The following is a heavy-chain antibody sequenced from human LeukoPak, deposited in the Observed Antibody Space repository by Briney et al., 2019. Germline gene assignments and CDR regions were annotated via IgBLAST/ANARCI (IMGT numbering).Heavy chain of an antibody. J-gene: IGHJ4*02. D-gene: IGHD3-3*01. V-gene: IGHV3-23*01. CDR1: GFTFSNHA. Sequence: GGSLRLSCAASGFTFSNHAMTWVRQAPGKGLEWVSNISDRGTSINYAVSVKGRFSISRDNAKNTLYLQMNRLRDEDTAVYYCVRNDTSGVGLDYWGQGSLVTVSS. CDR2: ISDRGTSI. CDR3: VRNDTSGVGLDY.